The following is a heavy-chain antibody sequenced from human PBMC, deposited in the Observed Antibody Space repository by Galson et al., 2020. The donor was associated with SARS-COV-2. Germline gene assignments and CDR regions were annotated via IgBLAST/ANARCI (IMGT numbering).Heavy chain of an antibody. J-gene: IGHJ3*02. D-gene: IGHD3-3*01. Sequence: GESLKISCKGSGYSFTSYWIGWVRQMPGKGLEWMGIIYPGDSDTRYSPSFQGQVTISADKSISTAYLQWSSLKASDTAMYYCASTYDTDQEAGAFDIWGQGTMVTVSS. CDR3: ASTYDTDQEAGAFDI. V-gene: IGHV5-51*01. CDR1: GYSFTSYW. CDR2: IYPGDSDT.